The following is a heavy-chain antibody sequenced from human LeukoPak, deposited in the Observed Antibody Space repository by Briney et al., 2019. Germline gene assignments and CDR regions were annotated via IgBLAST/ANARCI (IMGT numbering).Heavy chain of an antibody. CDR1: GFTFSSYG. Sequence: PGRSLRLSCAASGFTFSSYGMHWVRQAPGKGLEWVAVISYDGSNKYYADSVKGRFTISRDNSKNTLYLQMNSLRDEDTAVYYCARDEKAVAGQFDYWGQGTLVTVSS. CDR2: ISYDGSNK. CDR3: ARDEKAVAGQFDY. D-gene: IGHD6-19*01. V-gene: IGHV3-30*03. J-gene: IGHJ4*02.